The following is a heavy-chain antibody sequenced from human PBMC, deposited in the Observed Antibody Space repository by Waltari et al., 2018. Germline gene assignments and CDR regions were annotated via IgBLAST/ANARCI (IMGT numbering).Heavy chain of an antibody. Sequence: QVQLQQWGAGLLKPSETLSLTCAVYGGSFSGYYWSWIRQPPGKGREWIGEINHSGSTNYNPSLKSRVTISVDTSKNQFSLKLSSVTAADTAVYYCARGGPIPNWYFDLWGRGTLVTVSS. V-gene: IGHV4-34*01. CDR2: INHSGST. CDR3: ARGGPIPNWYFDL. J-gene: IGHJ2*01. CDR1: GGSFSGYY.